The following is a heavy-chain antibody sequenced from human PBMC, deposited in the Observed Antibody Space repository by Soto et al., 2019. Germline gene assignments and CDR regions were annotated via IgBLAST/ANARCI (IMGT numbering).Heavy chain of an antibody. D-gene: IGHD3-22*01. CDR1: GFTFSSSG. V-gene: IGHV3-30*18. CDR3: AKDLRWPDYHDRSGGMDV. J-gene: IGHJ6*02. Sequence: GGSLRLSCAVSGFTFSSSGMHWVRQAPGKWLEWVAVISYDGSNKYYADSVKGRFTISRDNSKNSLYLQMNSLRAEDTAVYYCAKDLRWPDYHDRSGGMDVWGQGATVPVSS. CDR2: ISYDGSNK.